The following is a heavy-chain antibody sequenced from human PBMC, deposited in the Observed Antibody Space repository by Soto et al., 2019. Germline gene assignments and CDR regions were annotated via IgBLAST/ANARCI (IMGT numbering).Heavy chain of an antibody. CDR1: GYTFTSYG. Sequence: ASVKVSCKASGYTFTSYGISWVRQAPGQGLEWMGWISAYNGNTNYAQKLQGRVTMTTDTSTSTAYMELRSLRSGDTAVYYCARAMGYCSSTSCSVPSYWGQGTLVTVSS. CDR3: ARAMGYCSSTSCSVPSY. CDR2: ISAYNGNT. V-gene: IGHV1-18*01. D-gene: IGHD2-2*01. J-gene: IGHJ4*02.